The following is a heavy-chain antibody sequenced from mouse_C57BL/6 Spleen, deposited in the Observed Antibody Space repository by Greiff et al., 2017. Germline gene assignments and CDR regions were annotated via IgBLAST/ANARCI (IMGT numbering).Heavy chain of an antibody. V-gene: IGHV1-5*01. CDR1: GYTFTSYW. J-gene: IGHJ2*01. CDR2: IYPGNSDT. CDR3: TRYSNYDYFDY. Sequence: VQLQQSGTVLARPGASVKMSCKTSGYTFTSYWMHWVKQRPGQGLEWIGAIYPGNSDTSYNQKFKGKAKLTAVTSASTAYMELSSLTNEDSAVXYCTRYSNYDYFDYWGQGTTLTVSS. D-gene: IGHD2-5*01.